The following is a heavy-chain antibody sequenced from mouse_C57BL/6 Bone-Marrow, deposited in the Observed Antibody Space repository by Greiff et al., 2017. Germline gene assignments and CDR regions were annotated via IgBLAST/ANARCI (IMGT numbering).Heavy chain of an antibody. D-gene: IGHD2-4*01. CDR2: IYPRSGNT. CDR3: ARYDYESYWYFDV. Sequence: VKLVESGAELARPGASVKLSCKASGYTFTSYGISWVKQRTGQGLEWIGEIYPRSGNTYYNEKFKGKATLTADKSSSTAYMELRSLTSEDSAVYFCARYDYESYWYFDVWGTGTTVTVSS. CDR1: GYTFTSYG. V-gene: IGHV1-81*01. J-gene: IGHJ1*03.